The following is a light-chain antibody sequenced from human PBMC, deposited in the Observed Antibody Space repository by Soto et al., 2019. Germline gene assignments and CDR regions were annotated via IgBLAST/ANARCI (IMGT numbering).Light chain of an antibody. Sequence: EIVMTQSPATLSVSPGERATLSCRASQSVSSKVAWYQQKPGQAPRLLIYDASVRATGIPDRFSGRGSGTDFTLTITSLQSEDFGVYYCQQYKGWPTTFGQGTKVDI. CDR1: QSVSSK. V-gene: IGKV3-15*01. CDR3: QQYKGWPTT. CDR2: DAS. J-gene: IGKJ1*01.